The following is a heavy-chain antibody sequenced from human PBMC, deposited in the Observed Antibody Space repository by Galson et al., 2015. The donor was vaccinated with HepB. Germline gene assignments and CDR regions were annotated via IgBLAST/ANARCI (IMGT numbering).Heavy chain of an antibody. J-gene: IGHJ5*02. D-gene: IGHD3-9*01. CDR1: GGSISSYY. CDR3: ARALDYDILTGYFSNWFDP. Sequence: ETLSLTCTVSGGSISSYYWSWIRQPPGEGLEGIGYIYYSGSTNYNPSLKSRVTISVDTSKNQFSLKLSPVTAADTAVYYCARALDYDILTGYFSNWFDPWGQGTLVTVSS. CDR2: IYYSGST. V-gene: IGHV4-59*01.